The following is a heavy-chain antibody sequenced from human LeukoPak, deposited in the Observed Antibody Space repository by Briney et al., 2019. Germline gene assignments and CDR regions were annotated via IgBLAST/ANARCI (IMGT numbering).Heavy chain of an antibody. Sequence: PGGSLRLSCAASGFTFSSYAMRWVRQAPGKGREWVAVISYDGSNTYYADSVKGRFTISRDNSKNTLYLQMNSLRAEDTAVYYCARDQNYYGSGTPFDYWGQGTLVTVSS. CDR1: GFTFSSYA. CDR3: ARDQNYYGSGTPFDY. J-gene: IGHJ4*02. D-gene: IGHD3-10*01. CDR2: ISYDGSNT. V-gene: IGHV3-30*01.